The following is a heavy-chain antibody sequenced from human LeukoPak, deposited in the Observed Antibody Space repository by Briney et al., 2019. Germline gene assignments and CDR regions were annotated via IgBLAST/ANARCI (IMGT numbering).Heavy chain of an antibody. J-gene: IGHJ4*02. Sequence: GGSLRLSCAASGFTFSSYWMHWVRHAPGKGLVWVSRINSDGSSTSYADSVKGRFTISRDNAKNTLYLQMNSLRAEDTAVYYCASSMVRGVQPNYWGQGTLVTVSS. V-gene: IGHV3-74*01. CDR3: ASSMVRGVQPNY. CDR2: INSDGSST. D-gene: IGHD3-10*01. CDR1: GFTFSSYW.